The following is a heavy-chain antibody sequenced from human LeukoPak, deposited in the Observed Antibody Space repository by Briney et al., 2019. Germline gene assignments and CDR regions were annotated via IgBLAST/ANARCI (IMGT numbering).Heavy chain of an antibody. CDR3: ARSVAGTFLYYMDV. V-gene: IGHV3-23*01. Sequence: PGGSLRLSCAASGFTFRRYGMTWVRQAPGKGLEWVSAISGSGGSTFYGAFVTGRFTISRDNSKNTLYLQMNSLRAEDTAVYYCARSVAGTFLYYMDVWGKGTTVTISS. CDR2: ISGSGGST. D-gene: IGHD6-19*01. J-gene: IGHJ6*03. CDR1: GFTFRRYG.